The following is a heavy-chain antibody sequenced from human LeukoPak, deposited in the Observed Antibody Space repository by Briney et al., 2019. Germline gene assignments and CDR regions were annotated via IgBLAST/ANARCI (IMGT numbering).Heavy chain of an antibody. CDR3: ARDKGERYGSGTFDP. Sequence: GASVKVSCKASGYTFTGYYMHWVRQAPGQGLEWMGWINPNSGGTNYAPKFQGRVTMTRDTSISTAYMKLSRLRSDDTAVYYCARDKGERYGSGTFDPWGQGTLVTVSS. CDR1: GYTFTGYY. V-gene: IGHV1-2*02. CDR2: INPNSGGT. J-gene: IGHJ5*02. D-gene: IGHD3-10*01.